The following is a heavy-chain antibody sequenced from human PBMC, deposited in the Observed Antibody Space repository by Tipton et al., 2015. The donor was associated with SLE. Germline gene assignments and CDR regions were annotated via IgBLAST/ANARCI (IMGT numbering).Heavy chain of an antibody. Sequence: GLVKPSETLSLKCAVYSGSFSDYSWNWIRQPPGKGLEWIGEINHSGNTNFNPSLKSRVTMSVDTSKNQFSLRLRSVTAADTAVYYCARRRLRRQLVSTPQSSPGFDSWGQGTLVTVSS. CDR2: INHSGNT. CDR3: ARRRLRRQLVSTPQSSPGFDS. D-gene: IGHD6-6*01. CDR1: SGSFSDYS. J-gene: IGHJ4*02. V-gene: IGHV4-34*01.